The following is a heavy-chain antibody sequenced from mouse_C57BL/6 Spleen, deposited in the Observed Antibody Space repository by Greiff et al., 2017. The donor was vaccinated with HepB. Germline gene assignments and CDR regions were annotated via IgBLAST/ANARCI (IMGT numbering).Heavy chain of an antibody. CDR2: IDPENGDT. CDR1: GFNIKDDY. D-gene: IGHD3-2*02. Sequence: EVQLQQSGAELVRPGASVKLSCTASGFNIKDDYMHWVKQRPEQGLEWIGWIDPENGDTEYASKFQGKATITADTSSNTAYLQLSSLTSEDTAVYYCTTEWKQLRLFDYWGQGTTLTVSS. V-gene: IGHV14-4*01. CDR3: TTEWKQLRLFDY. J-gene: IGHJ2*01.